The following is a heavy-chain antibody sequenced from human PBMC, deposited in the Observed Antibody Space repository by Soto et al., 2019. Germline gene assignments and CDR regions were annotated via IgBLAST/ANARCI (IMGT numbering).Heavy chain of an antibody. CDR3: ARGSTGGYCRSISCWCDAFDI. CDR1: GGPISSDY. Sequence: SETLSLTCTVSGGPISSDYWSWIRQPAGQGLEWIGRIYTSGSTNYNPSLKSRSTMSVDTSKNHFSLKTRFVTGADTAVYYRARGSTGGYCRSISCWCDAFDIWGQGPIVA. CDR2: IYTSGST. V-gene: IGHV4-4*07. D-gene: IGHD2-2*01. J-gene: IGHJ3*02.